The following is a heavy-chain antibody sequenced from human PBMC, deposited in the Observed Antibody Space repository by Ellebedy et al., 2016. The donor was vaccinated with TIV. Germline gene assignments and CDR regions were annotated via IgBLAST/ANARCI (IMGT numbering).Heavy chain of an antibody. V-gene: IGHV5-51*01. J-gene: IGHJ2*01. CDR1: GYLFTNYW. Sequence: WESLKISCHVSGYLFTNYWIGWVRQRPGEGLEWMGITYPGDSDTRYSPSFQGQVTVSADKSINTAYLQWGGLKASDTAIYYCARLRAAIPGTRHLGWYFDVWGRGTLVTVSS. CDR2: TYPGDSDT. D-gene: IGHD1-1*01. CDR3: ARLRAAIPGTRHLGWYFDV.